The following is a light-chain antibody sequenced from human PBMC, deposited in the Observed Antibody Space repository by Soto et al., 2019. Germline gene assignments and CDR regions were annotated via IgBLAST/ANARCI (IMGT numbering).Light chain of an antibody. CDR3: CSYAGSSTWV. CDR1: SSDVGSYNL. CDR2: EVS. Sequence: QSALTQPASVSGSPGQSITISCTGTSSDVGSYNLVSWYQQHSGKAPKLMIFEVSKRPSGVSNRFSGSKSGNTASLTISGLQAEDEDDYYCCSYAGSSTWVFGGGTKLTVL. J-gene: IGLJ3*02. V-gene: IGLV2-23*02.